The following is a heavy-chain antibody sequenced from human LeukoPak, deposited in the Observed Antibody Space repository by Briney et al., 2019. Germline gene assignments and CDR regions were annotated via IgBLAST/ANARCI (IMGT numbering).Heavy chain of an antibody. CDR2: LSKSGNT. Sequence: SETLSLTCTVSGDSINSRSYYWSWIRLPPGKGLEWIGYLSKSGNTNYSPSLKSRVTIFGDTSKNQFFLKLSSVTAADTAVYYCARARYVNSFYAFDIWGQGTLVTVSS. V-gene: IGHV4-61*01. CDR3: ARARYVNSFYAFDI. D-gene: IGHD3-9*01. J-gene: IGHJ3*02. CDR1: GDSINSRSYY.